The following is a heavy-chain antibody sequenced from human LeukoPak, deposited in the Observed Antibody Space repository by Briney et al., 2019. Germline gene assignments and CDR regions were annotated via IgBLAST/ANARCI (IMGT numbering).Heavy chain of an antibody. Sequence: GGSLRLSCAASGFTVSSNYMSWVRQAPGKGLEWVSVIYNGGSTYYAGSVKGRFTISGDNSKNTLYLQMNSLRAEDTAVYYCASYDSSGSPYYYYGMDVWGQGTTVTVSS. CDR1: GFTVSSNY. CDR2: IYNGGST. CDR3: ASYDSSGSPYYYYGMDV. V-gene: IGHV3-53*01. J-gene: IGHJ6*02. D-gene: IGHD3-22*01.